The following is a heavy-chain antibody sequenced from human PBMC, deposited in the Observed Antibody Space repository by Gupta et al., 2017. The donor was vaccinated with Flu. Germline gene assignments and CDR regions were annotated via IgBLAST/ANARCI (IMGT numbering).Heavy chain of an antibody. Sequence: ASGFTFSSFAMHWVRQAPGKGREWLAVISYDGSNKYYADSVKGRFTISRDNSKNTLYLQMNSLGAEYTDVYYCARPYSSGCWGQGTLVTVSA. CDR2: ISYDGSNK. V-gene: IGHV3-30-3*01. D-gene: IGHD6-19*01. CDR1: GFTFSSFA. J-gene: IGHJ4*02. CDR3: ARPYSSGC.